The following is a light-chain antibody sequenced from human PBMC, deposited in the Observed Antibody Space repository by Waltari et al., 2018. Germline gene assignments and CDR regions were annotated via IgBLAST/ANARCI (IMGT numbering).Light chain of an antibody. J-gene: IGKJ4*01. CDR3: QQYEKSPLT. CDR1: QSVSSNY. V-gene: IGKV3-20*01. Sequence: EIVLTQSPGTLSLSPGERATLSCRASQSVSSNYLAWYHQKPGQAPRLLIHGASSRATGIPDRFSGSGSGTDFTLTISRLEPEDFGVYYCQQYEKSPLTFGGGTKV. CDR2: GAS.